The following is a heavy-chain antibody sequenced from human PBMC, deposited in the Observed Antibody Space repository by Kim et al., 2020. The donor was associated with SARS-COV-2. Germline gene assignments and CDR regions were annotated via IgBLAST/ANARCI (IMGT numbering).Heavy chain of an antibody. CDR1: GGSFSGYY. CDR3: ARVRSFPRGYCSSTSCTVVHYFDY. J-gene: IGHJ4*02. CDR2: INHSGST. V-gene: IGHV4-34*01. Sequence: SETLSLTCAVYGGSFSGYYWSWIRQPPGKGLEWIGEINHSGSTNYNPSLKSRVTISVDTSKNQFSLKLSSVTAADTAVYYCARVRSFPRGYCSSTSCTVVHYFDYWGQGTLVTVSS. D-gene: IGHD2-2*01.